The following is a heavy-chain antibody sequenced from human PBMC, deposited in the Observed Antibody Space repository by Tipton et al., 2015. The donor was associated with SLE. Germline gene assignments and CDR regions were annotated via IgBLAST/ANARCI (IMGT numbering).Heavy chain of an antibody. Sequence: TLSLTCYVSGGSISGFSWSWIRQPPGKELEWIGYISYSGNTNYSPSRKSRVTISVDTSKNQFSLKLSSVTAADTAVYYCARLGGYYDSSGYSYYFDYWGQGTLVAVTS. CDR1: GGSISGFS. D-gene: IGHD3-22*01. CDR3: ARLGGYYDSSGYSYYFDY. V-gene: IGHV4-59*08. J-gene: IGHJ4*02. CDR2: ISYSGNT.